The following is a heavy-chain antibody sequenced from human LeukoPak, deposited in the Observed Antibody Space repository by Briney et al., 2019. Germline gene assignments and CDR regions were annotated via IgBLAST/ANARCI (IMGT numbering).Heavy chain of an antibody. V-gene: IGHV3-23*01. Sequence: GGSLRLSCAASGITFSTFAMTWVRQAPGRGLECVSVISGAGDRTYYADTVRGRFTISRDNSKNTLYLQMNILRAEDTAVYYCAKGHSTYGTGFDYWGQGTLVTVSS. D-gene: IGHD2-2*01. J-gene: IGHJ4*02. CDR1: GITFSTFA. CDR2: ISGAGDRT. CDR3: AKGHSTYGTGFDY.